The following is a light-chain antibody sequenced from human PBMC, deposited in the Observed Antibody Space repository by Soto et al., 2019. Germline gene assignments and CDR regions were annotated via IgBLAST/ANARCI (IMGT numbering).Light chain of an antibody. V-gene: IGKV3-20*01. CDR1: ESVSSSY. J-gene: IGKJ1*01. CDR3: QQYGHSPTWT. CDR2: GAS. Sequence: EIVLTQSPGILSLSPGDRATLSCRASESVSSSYLAWYQQKPGQAPRLLIYGASSRATGIPDRFSGSESGTDFTLTISRLEPEDFAVYYCQQYGHSPTWTFGQGTKVEIK.